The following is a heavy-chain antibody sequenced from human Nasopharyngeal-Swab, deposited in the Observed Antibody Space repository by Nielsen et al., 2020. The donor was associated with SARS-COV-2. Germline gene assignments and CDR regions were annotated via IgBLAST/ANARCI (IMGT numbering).Heavy chain of an antibody. J-gene: IGHJ4*02. D-gene: IGHD2/OR15-2a*01. Sequence: PGKGLEWIGTVFHNGAVQYSPSLQSRVTVSIDTSKNQFSLRLTSVTAADTAVYYCGKELRFTSMPSERGYWGLGSLVTVSS. CDR3: GKELRFTSMPSERGY. CDR2: VFHNGAV. V-gene: IGHV4-38-2*02.